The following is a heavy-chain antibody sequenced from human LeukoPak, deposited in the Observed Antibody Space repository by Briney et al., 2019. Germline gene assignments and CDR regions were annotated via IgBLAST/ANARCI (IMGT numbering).Heavy chain of an antibody. J-gene: IGHJ6*04. CDR3: ARVRHGSGSSPNYYYYYGMDV. CDR2: IYYSGST. D-gene: IGHD3-10*01. Sequence: PSETLSLTCTVSGGSISSYYWSWIRQPPGKGLEWIGYIYYSGSTNYNPSLKSRVTISVDTSKNQFSLKLSSVTAADTAVYYCARVRHGSGSSPNYYYYYGMDVWGKGTTVTVSS. V-gene: IGHV4-59*01. CDR1: GGSISSYY.